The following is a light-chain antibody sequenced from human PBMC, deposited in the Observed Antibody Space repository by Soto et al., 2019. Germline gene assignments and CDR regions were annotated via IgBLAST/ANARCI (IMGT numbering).Light chain of an antibody. Sequence: QSVLTQPASVSGSPGQSINISCTGTSSDVGGYNYGSCYQPHPGKAPKLIIYNVSNRPSGVSNPFSGPKSGNTASLTISGLQPEDEADYYCSWYTTGNTRQIFFGTGTKVTVL. J-gene: IGLJ1*01. CDR2: NVS. V-gene: IGLV2-14*03. CDR3: SWYTTGNTRQIF. CDR1: SSDVGGYNY.